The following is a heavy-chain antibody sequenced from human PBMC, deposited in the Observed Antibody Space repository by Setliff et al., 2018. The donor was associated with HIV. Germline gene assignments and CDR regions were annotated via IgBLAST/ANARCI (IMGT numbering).Heavy chain of an antibody. CDR2: ISATGST. CDR1: GDSFTTTSHS. CDR3: ARAREGWKPFAFDY. Sequence: SETLSLTCDVSGDSFTTTSHSWSWIRQPAGKGLEWIGHISATGSTNYNPSLKSRVTMSLDTSKNQFSLNLNSVTAADAAVYFCARAREGWKPFAFDYWGQGTLVTVSS. J-gene: IGHJ4*02. V-gene: IGHV4-61*09. D-gene: IGHD1-1*01.